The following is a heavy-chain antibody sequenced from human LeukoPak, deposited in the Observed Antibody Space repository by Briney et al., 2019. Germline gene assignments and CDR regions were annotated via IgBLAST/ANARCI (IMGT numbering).Heavy chain of an antibody. Sequence: ASVKVSCKVSGYTLTELSMHWVRQAPGKGLEWMGGFDPEDGETIHAQKFQGRVTMTEDTSTDTAYMELSSLRSEDTAVYYCATAARLVFYYYGMDVWGQGTTVTVSS. CDR2: FDPEDGET. D-gene: IGHD5-12*01. CDR1: GYTLTELS. CDR3: ATAARLVFYYYGMDV. J-gene: IGHJ6*02. V-gene: IGHV1-24*01.